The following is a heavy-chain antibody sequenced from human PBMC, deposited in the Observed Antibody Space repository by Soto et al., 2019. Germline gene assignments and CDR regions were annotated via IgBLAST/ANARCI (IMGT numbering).Heavy chain of an antibody. D-gene: IGHD6-6*01. CDR1: GGSTSSSNW. J-gene: IGHJ2*01. CDR2: IYHSGST. V-gene: IGHV4-4*02. CDR3: ARDIAARTDWYFDL. Sequence: SETLSLTCAVSGGSTSSSNWWSWVRQPPGKGLEWIGEIYHSGSTNYNPSLKSRVTISVDKSKNQFSLKLSSVTAADTAVYYCARDIAARTDWYFDLWGRGTLVTVSS.